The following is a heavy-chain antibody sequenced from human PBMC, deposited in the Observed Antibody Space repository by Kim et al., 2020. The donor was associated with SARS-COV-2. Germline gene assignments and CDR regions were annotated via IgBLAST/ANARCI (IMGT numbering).Heavy chain of an antibody. Sequence: SVKGRLPISRDDSKNTAYLQMNSLKTEDTAVYYCTRHLMVQGVIFHAMDVWGQGTTVTVSS. CDR3: TRHLMVQGVIFHAMDV. J-gene: IGHJ6*02. V-gene: IGHV3-73*01. D-gene: IGHD3-10*01.